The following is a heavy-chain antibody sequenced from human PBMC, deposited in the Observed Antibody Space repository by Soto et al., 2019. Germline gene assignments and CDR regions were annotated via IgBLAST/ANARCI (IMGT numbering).Heavy chain of an antibody. V-gene: IGHV1-18*04. CDR2: ISGYNGNT. D-gene: IGHD2-2*01. Sequence: ASVKVSCKASGYILTSYGISWVRQAPGQGLEWMGWISGYNGNTNHAQKVQGRVTMTTDTSTNTAYMELRSLTSDDTAVYYCARGPRYCSSTTCFAGVNWFDPWGQGTPVTVSS. CDR1: GYILTSYG. J-gene: IGHJ5*02. CDR3: ARGPRYCSSTTCFAGVNWFDP.